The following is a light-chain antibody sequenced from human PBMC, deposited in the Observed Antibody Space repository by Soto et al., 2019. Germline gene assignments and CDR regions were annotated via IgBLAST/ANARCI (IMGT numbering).Light chain of an antibody. CDR2: DVS. CDR3: SSYTDRNNLV. V-gene: IGLV2-8*01. J-gene: IGLJ1*01. Sequence: QSALTQSPSASGSPGQSVTISCTGTSSDIGGYNSFSWYQQHPGKAPKVMIYDVSKRPSGVPDRFSGSKSGNTASLTVSALQAEDEADYYCSSYTDRNNLVFGTGTKVNVL. CDR1: SSDIGGYNS.